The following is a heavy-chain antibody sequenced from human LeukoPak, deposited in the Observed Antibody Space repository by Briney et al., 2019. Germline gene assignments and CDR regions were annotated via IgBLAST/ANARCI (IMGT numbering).Heavy chain of an antibody. CDR3: TTGRGSGYEY. Sequence: AGGSLRLSCGASGLTFSDVWMTWVRQSPGKGLEWVGRIKRKIDGETTDFAAPVKGRFTISRDDSKNTLYLQMSSLKTEDTAVYYCTTGRGSGYEYWGQGTLVTVSS. D-gene: IGHD3-22*01. CDR1: GLTFSDVW. V-gene: IGHV3-15*01. CDR2: IKRKIDGETT. J-gene: IGHJ4*02.